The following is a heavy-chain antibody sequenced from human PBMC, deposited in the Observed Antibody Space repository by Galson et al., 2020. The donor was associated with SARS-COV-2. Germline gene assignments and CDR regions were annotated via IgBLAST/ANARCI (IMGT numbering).Heavy chain of an antibody. Sequence: GGSLRLSCAASGFTFSSYGMHWVRQAPGKGLEWVAVISYDGSNKYYADSVKGQFTISRDNSKNTLYLQMNSLRAEDTAVYYCAKSNRADTATLALWSTNWGQGTLVTVSS. CDR3: AKSNRADTATLALWSTN. J-gene: IGHJ4*02. V-gene: IGHV3-30*18. CDR1: GFTFSSYG. D-gene: IGHD5-18*01. CDR2: ISYDGSNK.